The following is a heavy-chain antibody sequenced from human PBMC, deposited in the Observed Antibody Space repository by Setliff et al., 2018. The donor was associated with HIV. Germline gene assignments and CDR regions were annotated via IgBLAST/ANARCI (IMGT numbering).Heavy chain of an antibody. J-gene: IGHJ6*03. D-gene: IGHD3-9*01. V-gene: IGHV4-59*08. CDR3: ASHQHNFTGYYYYYYYIAV. CDR1: GGSINDYY. Sequence: SETLSLTCTVSGGSINDYYWTWIRQPPGKRLEWIGYISYRGITNYSPSLKSRVSMSVDTSKNQFSLKLSSVTASDTAVYYCASHQHNFTGYYYYYYYIAVWGRGTMVTVSS. CDR2: ISYRGIT.